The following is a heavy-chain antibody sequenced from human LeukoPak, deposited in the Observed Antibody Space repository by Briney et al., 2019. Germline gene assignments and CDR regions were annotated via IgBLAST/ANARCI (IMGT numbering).Heavy chain of an antibody. V-gene: IGHV3-30*02. D-gene: IGHD6-6*01. CDR2: IRYDGSNK. Sequence: GGSLRLSCAASGFTFSSYGMHWVRQAPGKGLEWVAFIRYDGSNKYYADSVKGRFTISRDNAKNSLYLQMNSLRAEDTAVYYCASDVRLGSSSRYYMDVWGKGTTVTVSS. CDR3: ASDVRLGSSSRYYMDV. CDR1: GFTFSSYG. J-gene: IGHJ6*03.